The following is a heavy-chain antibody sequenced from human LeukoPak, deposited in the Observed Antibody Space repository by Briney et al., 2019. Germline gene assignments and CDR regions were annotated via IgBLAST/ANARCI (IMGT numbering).Heavy chain of an antibody. D-gene: IGHD4-17*01. CDR2: IYYSGST. V-gene: IGHV4-59*12. CDR1: GGSISSYY. CDR3: AGGRTTVTTSDY. J-gene: IGHJ4*02. Sequence: SETLSLTCTVSGGSISSYYWSWIRQPPGKGLEWIGYIYYSGSTNYNPSLKSRVTISVDTSKNRFSLKLSSVTAADTAVYYCAGGRTTVTTSDYWGQGTLVTVSS.